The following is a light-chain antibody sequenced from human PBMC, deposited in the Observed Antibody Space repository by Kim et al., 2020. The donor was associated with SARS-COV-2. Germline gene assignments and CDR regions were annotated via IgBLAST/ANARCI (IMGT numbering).Light chain of an antibody. V-gene: IGLV3-19*01. CDR3: NSRDSSGNHVL. J-gene: IGLJ2*01. Sequence: SSELTQDPAVSVALGQTVRITCQGDSLRNYYASWYQQKPGQAPVLVIYGKNNRPPGIPDRFSGSNSGNTASLTITGAQAEDEADYYCNSRDSSGNHVLFG. CDR1: SLRNYY. CDR2: GKN.